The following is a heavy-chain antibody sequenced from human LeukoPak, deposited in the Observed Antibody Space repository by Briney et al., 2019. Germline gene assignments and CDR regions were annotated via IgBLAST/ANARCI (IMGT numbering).Heavy chain of an antibody. J-gene: IGHJ6*02. CDR2: IYHSGST. Sequence: SETLSLTCTVSGGSISSGGYYWSWIRQPPGKGLEWIGYIYHSGSTYYNPSLKSRVTISVDTSKNQFSLKLSSVTAADTAVYYCARGTHALPSWLQYYYYGMDVWGQGTTVTVSS. CDR1: GGSISSGGYY. CDR3: ARGTHALPSWLQYYYYGMDV. D-gene: IGHD2-2*01. V-gene: IGHV4-30-2*01.